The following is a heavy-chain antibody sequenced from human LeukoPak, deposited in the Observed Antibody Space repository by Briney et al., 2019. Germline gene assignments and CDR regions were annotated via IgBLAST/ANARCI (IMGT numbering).Heavy chain of an antibody. V-gene: IGHV3-48*03. CDR3: TRGGYCSSTSCYKNGMDV. D-gene: IGHD2-2*02. Sequence: GSLILSCAASGFTFSSYEMNWVRQPPRKGLESVSYISSSGSTIYYADSVKGRFTISRDNAKNSLYLQMNSLRAEDTAVYFCTRGGYCSSTSCYKNGMDVWGKGTTVTVSS. CDR1: GFTFSSYE. J-gene: IGHJ6*04. CDR2: ISSSGSTI.